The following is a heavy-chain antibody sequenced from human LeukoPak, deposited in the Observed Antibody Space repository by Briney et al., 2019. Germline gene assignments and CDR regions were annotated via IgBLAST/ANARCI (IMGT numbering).Heavy chain of an antibody. V-gene: IGHV1-69*04. CDR1: GGTFSSYA. D-gene: IGHD2-2*01. CDR3: ARGQYQLLGMYNWFDP. J-gene: IGHJ5*02. Sequence: SVKVSCMASGGTFSSYAISWVRQAPGQGLEWMGRIIPILGIANYAQKFQGRVTITADKSTSTAYMELSSLRSEDTAVYYCARGQYQLLGMYNWFDPWGQGTLVTVSS. CDR2: IIPILGIA.